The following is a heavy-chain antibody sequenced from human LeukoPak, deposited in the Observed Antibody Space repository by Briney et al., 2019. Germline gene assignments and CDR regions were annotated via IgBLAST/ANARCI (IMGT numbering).Heavy chain of an antibody. V-gene: IGHV4-59*01. CDR2: IYYSGST. CDR1: GGSISSYY. J-gene: IGHJ3*02. D-gene: IGHD5-18*01. CDR3: ARLAGYSYGYSAFDI. Sequence: SETLSLTCTVSGGSISSYYWSWIRQPPGKGLEWIGYIYYSGSTNYNPSLKSRVTISVDASKNQFSLKLSSVTAADTAVYYCARLAGYSYGYSAFDIWGQGTMVTVSS.